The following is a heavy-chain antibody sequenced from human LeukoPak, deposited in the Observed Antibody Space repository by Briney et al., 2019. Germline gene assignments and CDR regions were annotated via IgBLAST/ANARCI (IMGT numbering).Heavy chain of an antibody. Sequence: PGGSLRLSCAASGFTFSTYGMSWVRQAPGKGLEWVSGISGSGGSTYYADSVKGRFTISRDNSKNTLYLQMNSLRAEDTAVYYCARDRHRRHYYDSSVHPPLDYWGQGTLVTVSS. CDR2: ISGSGGST. CDR1: GFTFSTYG. CDR3: ARDRHRRHYYDSSVHPPLDY. V-gene: IGHV3-23*01. J-gene: IGHJ4*02. D-gene: IGHD3-22*01.